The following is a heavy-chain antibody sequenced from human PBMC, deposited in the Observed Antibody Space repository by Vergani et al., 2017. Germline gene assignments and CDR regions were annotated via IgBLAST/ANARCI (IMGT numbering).Heavy chain of an antibody. D-gene: IGHD4-11*01. CDR2: IDHTGRS. V-gene: IGHV4-34*01. CDR3: ARVNTETNGHLYYYYYMDV. Sequence: QVQLQQWGGGLLKPSETLSLTCVVNGGSFTSYHWTWIRQSPGEGLEGVVDIDHTGRSDYNPSLKSRRTMSVDKSRNQFSLTLNSVTATDTAIYFCARVNTETNGHLYYYYYMDVWGQGTAVTVS. J-gene: IGHJ6*03. CDR1: GGSFTSYH.